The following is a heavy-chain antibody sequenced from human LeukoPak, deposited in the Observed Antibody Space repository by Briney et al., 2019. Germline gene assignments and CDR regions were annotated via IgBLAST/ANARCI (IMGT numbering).Heavy chain of an antibody. CDR1: GDSVSGYGYY. J-gene: IGHJ5*02. Sequence: PSETLSLTCTVSGDSVSGYGYYWSWIRQHPGKGLEWIGYIYYSGSTYYNPSLKSRVTISVDTSKNQFSLKLSSVTAADTAVYYCARVGFYYDSPSWFDPWGQGTLVTVSS. V-gene: IGHV4-31*03. D-gene: IGHD3-22*01. CDR3: ARVGFYYDSPSWFDP. CDR2: IYYSGST.